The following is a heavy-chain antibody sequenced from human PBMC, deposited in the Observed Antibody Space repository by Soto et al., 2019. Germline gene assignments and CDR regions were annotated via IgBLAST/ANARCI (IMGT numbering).Heavy chain of an antibody. V-gene: IGHV1-46*03. Sequence: QVQLVQSGAEVKKPGASVKVSCKASGYTFTNDYIHWVRQAPGQGLEWMGIINPSGGSTSYAQKFQGRVTMTRDTSTSTVYMELSSLRSEDTAVYYCARVRRGAYGDYDYWGQGTLVTVSS. CDR1: GYTFTNDY. CDR2: INPSGGST. J-gene: IGHJ4*02. CDR3: ARVRRGAYGDYDY. D-gene: IGHD4-17*01.